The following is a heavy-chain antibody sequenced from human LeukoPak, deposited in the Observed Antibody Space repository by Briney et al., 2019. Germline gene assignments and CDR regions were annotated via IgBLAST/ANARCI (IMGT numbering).Heavy chain of an antibody. CDR3: ARGGSSRFCPGY. J-gene: IGHJ4*02. V-gene: IGHV3-21*01. CDR2: ISSSSSCI. CDR1: GFSFSSYA. D-gene: IGHD6-6*01. Sequence: PGGSLRLSCAASGFSFSSYAMSWVRQAPGKGLEWVSSISSSSSCIYYADSVKGRFTISRDNAKNSLYLQMNSLRAEDTAVYYCARGGSSRFCPGYWGQGTLVTVSS.